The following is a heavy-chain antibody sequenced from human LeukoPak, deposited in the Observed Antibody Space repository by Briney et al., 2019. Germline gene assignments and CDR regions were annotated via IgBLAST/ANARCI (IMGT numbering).Heavy chain of an antibody. CDR3: TRDYGVLFDY. Sequence: GGSLRLSCAPSGFTFSVSAIHCVRQASGKGLEWVGRIRSKANSYATSSAASVKGRFTISRDDSKNTAYLQLSSLKTEVTAVYYCTRDYGVLFDYWGEGTLVTVSS. J-gene: IGHJ4*02. CDR1: GFTFSVSA. D-gene: IGHD4-17*01. V-gene: IGHV3-73*01. CDR2: IRSKANSYAT.